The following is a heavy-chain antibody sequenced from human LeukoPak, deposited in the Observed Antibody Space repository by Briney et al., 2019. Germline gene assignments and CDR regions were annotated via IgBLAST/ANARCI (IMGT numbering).Heavy chain of an antibody. CDR2: ISAYNGNT. Sequence: AASVKVSCKASGYTFTSYGISWVRQAPGQGLEWMGWISAYNGNTNYAQKLQGRVTMTTDTSTSTAYMVLRSLRSDDTAVYYCARDIVATILGIYYYYYGMDVWGQGTTVTVSS. CDR1: GYTFTSYG. D-gene: IGHD5-12*01. J-gene: IGHJ6*02. V-gene: IGHV1-18*01. CDR3: ARDIVATILGIYYYYYGMDV.